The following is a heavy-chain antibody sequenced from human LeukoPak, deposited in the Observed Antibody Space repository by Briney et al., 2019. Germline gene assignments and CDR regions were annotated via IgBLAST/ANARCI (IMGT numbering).Heavy chain of an antibody. J-gene: IGHJ4*02. CDR1: GXTLSSYS. CDR3: ARSEHSSSSFDY. D-gene: IGHD6-6*01. Sequence: GGSLRLSWAASGXTLSSYSMNWVRQAPGKGLESVSYISSSSTHIYYADSVKGRFTISRDNARNSLYLQMNSLRAEDTAIYYCARSEHSSSSFDYWGQGTLVTVSS. CDR2: ISSSSTHI. V-gene: IGHV3-21*01.